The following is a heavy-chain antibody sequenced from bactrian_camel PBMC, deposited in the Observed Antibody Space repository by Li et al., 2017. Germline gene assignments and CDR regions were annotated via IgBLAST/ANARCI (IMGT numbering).Heavy chain of an antibody. CDR2: IDDDGST. Sequence: HVQLVESGGGSVQAGGSLRLSCAASGFIYSSGYCMAWFRQAPEKEREAVAAIDDDGSTTYADSVKGRFTISQDNAKNIVHLQMNELKPEDTAMYSCAASRWVTWAARLIETDFHYWGQGTQVTVS. CDR1: GFIYSSGYC. V-gene: IGHV3S53*01. D-gene: IGHD3*01. J-gene: IGHJ6*01. CDR3: AASRWVTWAARLIETDFHY.